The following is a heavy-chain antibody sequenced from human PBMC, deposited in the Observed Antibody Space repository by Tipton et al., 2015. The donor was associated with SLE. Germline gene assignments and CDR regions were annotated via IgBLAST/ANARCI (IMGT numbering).Heavy chain of an antibody. CDR1: GFTFSSYA. Sequence: SLRLSCAASGFTFSSYAMHWVRQAPGKGLEWVAVISYDGSNKYYADSVKGRFTISRDNSKNTLYLQMNSLRAEDTAVYYCARVDSRRAFDIWGQGTMVTVSS. CDR3: ARVDSRRAFDI. V-gene: IGHV3-30-3*01. CDR2: ISYDGSNK. D-gene: IGHD3/OR15-3a*01. J-gene: IGHJ3*02.